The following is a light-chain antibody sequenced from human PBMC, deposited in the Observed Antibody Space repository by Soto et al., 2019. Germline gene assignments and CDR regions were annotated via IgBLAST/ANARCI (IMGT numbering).Light chain of an antibody. Sequence: SYELTQPPSVSVAPGQTARVTCGGNNIGSKSVHWYQQKPGQAPVLVVYDDSDRPSGIAERASGSNSGNTATLTISRVEAGDEADYYCQVWDSSGHFVFRTGTKVTVL. CDR1: NIGSKS. CDR2: DDS. J-gene: IGLJ1*01. V-gene: IGLV3-21*02. CDR3: QVWDSSGHFV.